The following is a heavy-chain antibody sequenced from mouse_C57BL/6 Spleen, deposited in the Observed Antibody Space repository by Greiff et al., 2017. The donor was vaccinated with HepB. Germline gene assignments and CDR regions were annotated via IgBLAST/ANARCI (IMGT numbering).Heavy chain of an antibody. CDR3: ARHGNDWYFDV. J-gene: IGHJ1*03. Sequence: DVQLVESGGDLVKPGGSLKLSCAASGFTFSSYGMSWVRQTPDKRLEWVATISSGGSYTYYPDSVKGRFTISRDNAKNTLYLQMSSLKSEDTAMYYCARHGNDWYFDVWGTGTTVTVSS. CDR2: ISSGGSYT. CDR1: GFTFSSYG. D-gene: IGHD2-1*01. V-gene: IGHV5-6*01.